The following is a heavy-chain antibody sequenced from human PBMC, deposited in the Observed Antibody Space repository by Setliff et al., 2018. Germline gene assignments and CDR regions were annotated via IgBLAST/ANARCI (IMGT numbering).Heavy chain of an antibody. J-gene: IGHJ1*01. V-gene: IGHV1-2*02. D-gene: IGHD1-1*01. CDR2: IHPNTGDT. CDR3: ARGGWHWPEYCHH. Sequence: ASVKVSCKTSGYTFTGYYIHWLRQAPGQGPEWMGWIHPNTGDTNYAQNFQGRVTMTRDTSISTAYMELSRLRSDDTAVYYCARGGWHWPEYCHHWGQGTLVTVSS. CDR1: GYTFTGYY.